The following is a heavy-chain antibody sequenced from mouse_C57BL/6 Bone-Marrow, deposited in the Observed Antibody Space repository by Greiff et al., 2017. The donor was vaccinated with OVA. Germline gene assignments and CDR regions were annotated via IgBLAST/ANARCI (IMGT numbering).Heavy chain of an antibody. Sequence: QVQLQQPGAELVKPGASVKLSCKASGYTFTSYWMHWVKQRPGRGLEWIGSIDPNSGGTKYNEKFKGKATLTVDKPSSTAYMQLSSLTSEDSAVYYCARGGGYDGYYYAMDYWGQGTSVTVSS. J-gene: IGHJ4*01. D-gene: IGHD2-2*01. CDR1: GYTFTSYW. V-gene: IGHV1-72*01. CDR3: ARGGGYDGYYYAMDY. CDR2: IDPNSGGT.